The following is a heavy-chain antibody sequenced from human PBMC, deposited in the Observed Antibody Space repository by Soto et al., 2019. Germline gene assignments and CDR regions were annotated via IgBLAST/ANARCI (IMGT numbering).Heavy chain of an antibody. J-gene: IGHJ4*02. D-gene: IGHD6-19*01. CDR1: GGTFSSYT. CDR2: IIPILGIA. CDR3: ARDLGVPDSSGWYRKDDYFDY. Sequence: GASVKVSCKASGGTFSSYTISWVRQAPGQGLEWMGRIIPILGIANYAQKFQGRVTITADKSTSTAYMELSSLRSEDTAVYYCARDLGVPDSSGWYRKDDYFDYWGQGTLVTVLL. V-gene: IGHV1-69*04.